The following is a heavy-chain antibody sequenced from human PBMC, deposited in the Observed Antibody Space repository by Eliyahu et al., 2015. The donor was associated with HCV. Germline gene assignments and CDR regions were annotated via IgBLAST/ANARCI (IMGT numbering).Heavy chain of an antibody. V-gene: IGHV4-4*07. CDR1: XGSISNYX. CDR2: IXSHGTT. CDR3: ARVRTGDYHSFDF. J-gene: IGHJ4*02. Sequence: QVQLQESGPXLVKPSETLSLTCTVSXGSISNYXWSWIRXPAGKGLEWIGXIXSHGTTNYNPSLKSRLTMSVDTSKNQFSLELSSVTAADTAIYYCARVRTGDYHSFDFWGQGTLVTVSS. D-gene: IGHD4-17*01.